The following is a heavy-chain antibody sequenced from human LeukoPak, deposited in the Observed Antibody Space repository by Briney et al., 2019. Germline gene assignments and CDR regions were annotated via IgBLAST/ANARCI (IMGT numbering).Heavy chain of an antibody. CDR3: ARDTNLRDSFDI. J-gene: IGHJ3*02. D-gene: IGHD2-8*01. V-gene: IGHV4-61*01. CDR2: VFYSGKT. Sequence: SETLSLTCTVSGGSISISSYYWSWIRQSPGRGLEWIGYVFYSGKTDYSPSLRSRVSMSVDTSKNQFSLKVTSVTAADTAVYYCARDTNLRDSFDIWGQGTMVTVSS. CDR1: GGSISISSYY.